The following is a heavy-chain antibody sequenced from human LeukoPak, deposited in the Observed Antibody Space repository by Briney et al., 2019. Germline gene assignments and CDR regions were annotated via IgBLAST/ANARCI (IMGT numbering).Heavy chain of an antibody. V-gene: IGHV4-59*01. CDR2: IYYSGST. CDR3: AYDSSGWYTYFQH. D-gene: IGHD6-19*01. CDR1: GGSISSYY. Sequence: SETLSLTCTVSGGSISSYYWSWIRQPPGKGLEWIGYIYYSGSTNYNPSLKSRVTISVDTSKNQFSLKLSSVTAADTAVYYCAYDSSGWYTYFQHWGQGTLVTVSS. J-gene: IGHJ1*01.